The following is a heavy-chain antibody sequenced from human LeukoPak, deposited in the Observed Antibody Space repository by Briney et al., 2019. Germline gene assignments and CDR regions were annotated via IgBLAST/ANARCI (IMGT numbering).Heavy chain of an antibody. V-gene: IGHV3-30*18. CDR2: ISYDGSNK. D-gene: IGHD6-19*01. CDR3: AKDRGGSGWYFDY. Sequence: GGSLRLSCAASGFTFSSYGMNWVRQAPGKGLEWVAAISYDGSNKYYADSVKGRFTISRDNSKNTLYLQMNSLRAEDTAVYYCAKDRGGSGWYFDYWGQGTLVTVSS. J-gene: IGHJ4*02. CDR1: GFTFSSYG.